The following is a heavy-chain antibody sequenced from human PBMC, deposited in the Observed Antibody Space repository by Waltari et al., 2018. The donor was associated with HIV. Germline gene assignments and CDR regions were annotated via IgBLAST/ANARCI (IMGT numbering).Heavy chain of an antibody. CDR1: GFSFNTYA. CDR3: ARGLHRWGHYFGMDV. V-gene: IGHV3-48*01. CDR2: ISSTRDPL. J-gene: IGHJ6*02. Sequence: EVQLVESGGGSVRPGGSRRRYCAADGFSFNTYAMNWVSQAPGKGLVLVSYISSTRDPLASADSVKGRFTISRDNAKHSLYLQMHSLRVDDPSVYYFARGLHRWGHYFGMDVWRRGTTVIVSS. D-gene: IGHD3-9*01.